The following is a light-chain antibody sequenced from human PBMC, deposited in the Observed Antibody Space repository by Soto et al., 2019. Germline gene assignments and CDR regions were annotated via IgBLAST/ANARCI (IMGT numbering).Light chain of an antibody. V-gene: IGKV1-5*01. CDR2: DAS. Sequence: DIQMTQSPSTLSASVGDRVTITCLASQSISSWLAWYQQKPGKAPKLLIYDASSLESVVPSRFSGSGSGTEFTLTISSLQPDDFTSYYCQQYNSHWTFGQGTKVDIK. J-gene: IGKJ1*01. CDR3: QQYNSHWT. CDR1: QSISSW.